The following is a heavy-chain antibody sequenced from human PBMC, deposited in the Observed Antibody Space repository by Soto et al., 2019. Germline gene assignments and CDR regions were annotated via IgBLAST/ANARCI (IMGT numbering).Heavy chain of an antibody. Sequence: QLQLQESGSGLVKPSQTLSLTCAVSGGSISSGGYSWSWIRQPPGKGLEWIGYIYHSGSTYYNPCLKSRVTISVDRSQNQFSLKLSSVTAADTAVYYCASAGGLGAVAADYWGQGTLVTVSS. V-gene: IGHV4-30-2*01. CDR1: GGSISSGGYS. J-gene: IGHJ4*02. CDR2: IYHSGST. CDR3: ASAGGLGAVAADY. D-gene: IGHD6-19*01.